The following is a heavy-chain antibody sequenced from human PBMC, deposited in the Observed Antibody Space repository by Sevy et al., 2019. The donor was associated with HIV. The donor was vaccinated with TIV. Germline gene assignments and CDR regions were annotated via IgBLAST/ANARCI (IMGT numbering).Heavy chain of an antibody. CDR3: ARTATYTTGWYARDY. V-gene: IGHV5-51*01. J-gene: IGHJ4*02. Sequence: GQSLKISCKGSGYSFTSYWIGWVRQMPGKGLQWMGIIYPGDSDTRYSPSFQGQVTISADTSIGTAYLQWSSLKASDTAMYYCARTATYTTGWYARDYWGQGTLVTVSS. D-gene: IGHD6-19*01. CDR1: GYSFTSYW. CDR2: IYPGDSDT.